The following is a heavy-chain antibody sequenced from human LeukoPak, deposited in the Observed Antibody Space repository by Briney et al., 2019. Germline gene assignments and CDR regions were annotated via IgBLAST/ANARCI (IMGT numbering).Heavy chain of an antibody. J-gene: IGHJ5*02. D-gene: IGHD2-2*01. CDR1: GASISSTNW. Sequence: SETLSLTCAISGASISSTNWWFWVRQPPGKGLEWIGGMHHSGRTNYNPSLKSRITISVDKSKNQVFLRLNSVAAADTALYYCARAQEGCSRASCYLEPWGQGTLVTVSS. CDR2: MHHSGRT. V-gene: IGHV4-4*02. CDR3: ARAQEGCSRASCYLEP.